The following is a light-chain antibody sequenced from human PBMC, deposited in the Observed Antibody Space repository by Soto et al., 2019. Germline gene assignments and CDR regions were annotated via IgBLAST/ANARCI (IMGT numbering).Light chain of an antibody. CDR3: QQRSNWPPLT. CDR2: DAS. V-gene: IGKV3-11*01. J-gene: IGKJ4*01. CDR1: QSVSSY. Sequence: EIVLTQSPATLSLSPGERATLSCRASQSVSSYLAWYQQKPGQAPRLLIHDASNRATGIPARFSGSGSGTDFTLTISSLEPEDFAVYYWQQRSNWPPLTFGGGTKVEIK.